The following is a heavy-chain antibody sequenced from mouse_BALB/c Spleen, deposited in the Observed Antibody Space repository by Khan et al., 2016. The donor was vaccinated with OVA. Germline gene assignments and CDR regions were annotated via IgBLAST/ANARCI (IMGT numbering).Heavy chain of an antibody. Sequence: EVELVESGGDLVKPGGSLKLSCAASGFTFSSYGMSWVRQTPDKRLEWVATISSGGTYTYYPDSVKGRSTISRDTAKNTLYLQVSSLKSEDTAMYYCARRKYGNPAWFAYWGRGTLVTVSA. CDR1: GFTFSSYG. D-gene: IGHD2-1*01. CDR3: ARRKYGNPAWFAY. J-gene: IGHJ3*01. CDR2: ISSGGTYT. V-gene: IGHV5-6*01.